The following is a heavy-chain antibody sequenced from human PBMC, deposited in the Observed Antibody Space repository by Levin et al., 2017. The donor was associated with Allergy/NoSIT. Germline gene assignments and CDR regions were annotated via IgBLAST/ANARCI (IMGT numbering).Heavy chain of an antibody. CDR2: MNPNSGNT. D-gene: IGHD4-23*01. J-gene: IGHJ6*02. Sequence: ASVKVSCKASGYTFTSYDINWVRQATGQGLEWMGWMNPNSGNTGYAQKFQGRVTMTRNTSISTAYMELSSLRSEDTAVYYCARAVDYGGNSGYYYYGMDVWGQGTTVTVSS. V-gene: IGHV1-8*01. CDR1: GYTFTSYD. CDR3: ARAVDYGGNSGYYYYGMDV.